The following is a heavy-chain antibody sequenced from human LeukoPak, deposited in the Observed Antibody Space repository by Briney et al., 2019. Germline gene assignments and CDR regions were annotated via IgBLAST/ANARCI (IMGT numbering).Heavy chain of an antibody. CDR2: IKQDGSEK. CDR3: AKDLVGLKRRSGSYYPDY. CDR1: GFTFSSYW. J-gene: IGHJ4*02. D-gene: IGHD3-10*01. V-gene: IGHV3-7*01. Sequence: PGGSLRLSCAASGFTFSSYWMSWVRQAPGKGLEWVANIKQDGSEKYYVDSVKGRFTISRDNAKNSLYLQMNSLRAEDTAVYYCAKDLVGLKRRSGSYYPDYWGQGTLVTVSS.